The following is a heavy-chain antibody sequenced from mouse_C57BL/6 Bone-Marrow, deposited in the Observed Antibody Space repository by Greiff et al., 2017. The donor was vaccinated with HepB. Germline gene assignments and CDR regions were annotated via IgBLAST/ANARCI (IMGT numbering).Heavy chain of an antibody. CDR3: ARTHAGYYFDY. V-gene: IGHV1-26*01. CDR2: INPNNGGT. CDR1: GYTFTDYY. J-gene: IGHJ2*01. Sequence: VQLQQSGPELVKPGASVKISCKASGYTFTDYYMNWVKQSHGKSLEWIGDINPNNGGTSYNQKFKGKATLTVDKSSSTAYMELRSLTSEDSAVYYCARTHAGYYFDYWGQGTTLTVSS.